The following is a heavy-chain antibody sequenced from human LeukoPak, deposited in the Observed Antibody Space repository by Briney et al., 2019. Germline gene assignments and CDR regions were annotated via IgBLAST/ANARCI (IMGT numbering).Heavy chain of an antibody. CDR2: IYYSGST. CDR3: ARQGQQLRPFDY. D-gene: IGHD6-13*01. V-gene: IGHV4-39*01. Sequence: PSETLSLTCTVSGGSISSSSYYWGWIRQPPGKGLEWIGGIYYSGSTYYNPSLKSRVTISVDTSKNQFSLKLSSVTAADTAVYYCARQGQQLRPFDYWGQGTLVTVSS. CDR1: GGSISSSSYY. J-gene: IGHJ4*02.